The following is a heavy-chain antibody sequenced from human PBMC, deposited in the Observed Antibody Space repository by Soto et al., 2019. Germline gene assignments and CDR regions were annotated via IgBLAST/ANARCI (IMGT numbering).Heavy chain of an antibody. CDR3: SRVDPRAQNPGY. D-gene: IGHD1-26*01. Sequence: HPGGSLKLTCAVSGDSEFTFRDEYMDWVRQAPGKGLEWVGRSRNRVNTFSTAYAASVEGRFTISRDDSRNMLFLQMNSLKTEDTAVYYCSRVDPRAQNPGYWGRGTLVTVSS. CDR2: SRNRVNTFST. V-gene: IGHV3-72*01. J-gene: IGHJ4*02. CDR1: GDSEFTFRDEY.